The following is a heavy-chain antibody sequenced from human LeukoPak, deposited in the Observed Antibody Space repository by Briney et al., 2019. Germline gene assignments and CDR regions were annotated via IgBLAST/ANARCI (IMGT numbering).Heavy chain of an antibody. D-gene: IGHD3-10*01. CDR3: AKEKSRRFDFDY. CDR1: GFTFSSYA. CDR2: ISGSGGST. Sequence: GGSLRLSCAASGFTFSSYAMSWVRQAPGKGLEWVSAISGSGGSTYYADSVKGRLTISRDDSKNTLYLQMNSLRVEDTARYYCAKEKSRRFDFDYWGQGTLATVSS. J-gene: IGHJ4*02. V-gene: IGHV3-23*01.